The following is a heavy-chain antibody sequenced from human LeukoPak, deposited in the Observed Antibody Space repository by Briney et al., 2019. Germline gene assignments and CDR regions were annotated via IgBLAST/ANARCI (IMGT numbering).Heavy chain of an antibody. CDR3: ARDPARYCSGSSCYRAFDI. CDR1: GYTFTSYG. Sequence: ASVKVSCKASGYTFTSYGISWVRQAPGQGLEWMGWLSAYNGNTNYAQKLQGRVTMTTDTSTSTAYMELRSLRSDDTAVYYCARDPARYCSGSSCYRAFDIWGQGTMVTVSS. CDR2: LSAYNGNT. D-gene: IGHD2-15*01. J-gene: IGHJ3*02. V-gene: IGHV1-18*01.